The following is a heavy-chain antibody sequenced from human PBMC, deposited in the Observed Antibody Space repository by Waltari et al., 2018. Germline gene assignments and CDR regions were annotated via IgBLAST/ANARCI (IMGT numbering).Heavy chain of an antibody. CDR3: VPFYSSSSILFDY. CDR1: GGTFSSYT. D-gene: IGHD6-6*01. CDR2: IIPILGIA. Sequence: QVQLVQSGAEVKKPGSSVKVSCKASGGTFSSYTISWVRQAPGQGLEWMGRIIPILGIANYAQKFQGRVTITADKSTSTAYMELSSLRAEDTAVYYCVPFYSSSSILFDYWGQGTLVTVSS. J-gene: IGHJ4*02. V-gene: IGHV1-69*02.